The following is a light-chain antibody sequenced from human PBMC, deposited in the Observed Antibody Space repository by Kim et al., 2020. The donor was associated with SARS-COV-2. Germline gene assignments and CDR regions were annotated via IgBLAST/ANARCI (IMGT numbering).Light chain of an antibody. J-gene: IGKJ2*01. CDR3: QQYYGIPYT. CDR2: WSS. V-gene: IGKV4-1*01. Sequence: DIVITQSPESLAVSLGERATIHCKSDRSLFFEYSNKNYLTWYQQKPGQAPRLLIYWSSVREAGVPDRFSGSGSGTDFTLTISDLQADDVAVYFCQQYYGIPYTFGQGTKLEI. CDR1: RSLFFEYSNKNY.